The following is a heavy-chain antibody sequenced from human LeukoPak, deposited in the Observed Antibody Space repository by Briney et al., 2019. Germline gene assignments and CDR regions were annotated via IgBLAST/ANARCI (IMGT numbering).Heavy chain of an antibody. D-gene: IGHD1-7*01. J-gene: IGHJ6*03. CDR1: GGSISSHY. Sequence: SETLSLTCTVSGGSISSHYWSWIRRPPGKGLEWIGYIYYSGTTTYNPSLKSRFIISVDTSKNQFSLKLTSVTTADTAVYYCARVGGRPGTTDYYYYYYMDVWGKGTTVTVSS. CDR3: ARVGGRPGTTDYYYYYYMDV. V-gene: IGHV4-59*11. CDR2: IYYSGTT.